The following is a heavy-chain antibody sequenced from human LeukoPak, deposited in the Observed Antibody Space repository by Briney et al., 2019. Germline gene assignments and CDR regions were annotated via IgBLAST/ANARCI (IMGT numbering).Heavy chain of an antibody. CDR1: GGSISSSDW. D-gene: IGHD2-8*01. CDR3: ARIYLKMASAS. CDR2: IYHSGTT. Sequence: PSETLSLTCAVSGGSISSSDWWSWVRQSPGKGLEWIGEIYHSGTTNYNPSLKSRVTTSVDKSKNQFSLRLSSVTAEDTAVYYCARIYLKMASASWGQGTLVTVSS. V-gene: IGHV4-4*02. J-gene: IGHJ5*02.